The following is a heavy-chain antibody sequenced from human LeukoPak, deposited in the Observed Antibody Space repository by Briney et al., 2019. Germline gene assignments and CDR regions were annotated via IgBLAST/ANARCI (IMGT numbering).Heavy chain of an antibody. CDR1: GGSFSGDF. CDR3: ARLYSSAWFGRYFDS. J-gene: IGHJ4*02. D-gene: IGHD6-19*01. V-gene: IGHV4-34*01. CDR2: INHGGST. Sequence: SETLSLTCAVYGGSFSGDFWSWIRQSPGKGLEWIGEINHGGSTTYNPSLQSRVTMSVDTSTNQISLKMTSVTAADTAVYFCARLYSSAWFGRYFDSWGQGTLVTVSS.